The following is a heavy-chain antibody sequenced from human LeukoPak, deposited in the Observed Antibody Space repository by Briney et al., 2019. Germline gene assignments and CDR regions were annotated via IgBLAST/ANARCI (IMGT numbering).Heavy chain of an antibody. CDR1: GGTFSSYA. CDR2: IIPIFGTA. D-gene: IGHD6-13*01. J-gene: IGHJ6*02. CDR3: ARDRRSSSWFPYYYYGMDV. V-gene: IGHV1-69*13. Sequence: SVKVSSKASGGTFSSYAISWVRQAPGQGLEWMGGIIPIFGTANYAQKFQGRVTITADESTSTAYMELSSLRSEDTAVYYCARDRRSSSWFPYYYYGMDVWGQGTTVTVSS.